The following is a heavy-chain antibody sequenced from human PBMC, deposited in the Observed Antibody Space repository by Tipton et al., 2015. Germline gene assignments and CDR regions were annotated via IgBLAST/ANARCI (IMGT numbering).Heavy chain of an antibody. V-gene: IGHV3-33*08. CDR1: GFMFSSRA. D-gene: IGHD2-2*01. CDR2: IWYDGSNK. J-gene: IGHJ6*02. Sequence: RSLRLSCEASGFMFSSRAMTWVRQAPGKGLEWVAVIWYDGSNKYYADSVKGRFTISRDNSKNTVYLQMNSLRAEDTAVYYCARERIVVVPPAIGYYYYGMDVWGQGTTVTVSS. CDR3: ARERIVVVPPAIGYYYYGMDV.